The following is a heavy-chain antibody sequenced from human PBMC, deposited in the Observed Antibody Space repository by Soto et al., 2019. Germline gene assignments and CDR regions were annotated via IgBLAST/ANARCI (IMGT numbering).Heavy chain of an antibody. D-gene: IGHD6-19*01. V-gene: IGHV4-59*01. CDR3: ARGVAVAGLYFDY. CDR2: IYYSGST. J-gene: IGHJ4*02. Sequence: SETLSLTCTVSGGSISSYYWSWIRQPPGKGLEWIGYIYYSGSTNYNPSLKSRVTISVDTSKNQFSLKLSSVTAADTAVYYCARGVAVAGLYFDYWGQGTLVTVS. CDR1: GGSISSYY.